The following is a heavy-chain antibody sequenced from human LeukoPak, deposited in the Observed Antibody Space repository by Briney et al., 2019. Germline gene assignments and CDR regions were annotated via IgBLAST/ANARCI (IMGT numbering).Heavy chain of an antibody. CDR2: INHSGST. CDR3: ASAKVGATGLFDY. CDR1: GGSFSGYY. Sequence: PSETLSLTCAVYGGSFSGYYWSWIRQPPGKGLEWIGEINHSGSTNYNPSLKSRVTISVDTSKNQFSLKLSSVTAADTAVYYCASAKVGATGLFDYWGRGTLVTVSS. J-gene: IGHJ4*02. V-gene: IGHV4-34*01. D-gene: IGHD1-26*01.